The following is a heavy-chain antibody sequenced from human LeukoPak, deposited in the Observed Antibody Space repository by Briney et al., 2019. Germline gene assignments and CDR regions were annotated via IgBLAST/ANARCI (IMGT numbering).Heavy chain of an antibody. CDR2: IYTSGST. V-gene: IGHV4-4*07. D-gene: IGHD5-18*01. Sequence: SETLSLTCTVSGGSISSYYWSWIRQPAGKGLEWIGRIYTSGSTNCNPSLKSRVTMSVDTSKNQFSPKLSSVTAADTAVYYCARVSDTAMVWGYFDYWGQGTLVTVSS. CDR1: GGSISSYY. J-gene: IGHJ4*02. CDR3: ARVSDTAMVWGYFDY.